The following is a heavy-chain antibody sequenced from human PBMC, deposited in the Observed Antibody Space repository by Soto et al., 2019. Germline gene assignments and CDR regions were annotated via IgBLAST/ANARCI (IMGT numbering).Heavy chain of an antibody. V-gene: IGHV4-30-4*01. D-gene: IGHD1-26*01. J-gene: IGHJ3*02. CDR2: IYYSGST. Sequence: QVQLQESGPGLVKPSQTLSLTCTVSGGSISSGDYYWSWTRQPPGKGLEWIGYIYYSGSTYYNPSLKSRVTISVDTSKNQFSLKLSSVTAADTAVYYCARVRSVGADAFDIWGQGTMVTVSS. CDR3: ARVRSVGADAFDI. CDR1: GGSISSGDYY.